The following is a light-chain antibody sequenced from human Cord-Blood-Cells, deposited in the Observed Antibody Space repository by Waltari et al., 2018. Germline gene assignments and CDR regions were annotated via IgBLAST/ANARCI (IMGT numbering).Light chain of an antibody. Sequence: SYVLTQPPSVSVAPGKTARITCGGNNIGSKSVHWYQQKPGQAPVLVVYDDSYRPSGIPGLLSGSNSGNTATLTISRVEAGDEADYYCQVWDSSSDHWVFGGGTKLTVL. CDR1: NIGSKS. CDR2: DDS. J-gene: IGLJ3*02. V-gene: IGLV3-21*03. CDR3: QVWDSSSDHWV.